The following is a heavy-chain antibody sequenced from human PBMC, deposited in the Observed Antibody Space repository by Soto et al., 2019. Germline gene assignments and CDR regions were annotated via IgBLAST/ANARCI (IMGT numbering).Heavy chain of an antibody. CDR1: GYSFNSASYH. Sequence: QVQLQESGPGQVKTSETLSLTCTVSGYSFNSASYHWTWIRKPPGIGPEWRGYSYYNGRTNYNPSLMNRLTISLDTSRNKFSMKLTSVTAADTAVYYCARDLAGSGIIISHWFDSWGQGTLVTVSS. CDR2: SYYNGRT. V-gene: IGHV4-61*01. CDR3: ARDLAGSGIIISHWFDS. J-gene: IGHJ5*01. D-gene: IGHD3-10*01.